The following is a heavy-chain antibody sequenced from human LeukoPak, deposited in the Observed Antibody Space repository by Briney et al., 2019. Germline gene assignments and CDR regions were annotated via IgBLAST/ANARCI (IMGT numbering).Heavy chain of an antibody. CDR2: ISSSSSYI. CDR3: ARGPPHYYDSSGTNWFDP. V-gene: IGHV3-21*01. Sequence: GGSLRLSCAASGFTFSSYSMNWVRQAPGKGPEWVSSISSSSSYIYYADSAKGRFTTSRDNAKNSLYLQMNSLRAEDTAVYYCARGPPHYYDSSGTNWFDPWGQGTLVTVSS. J-gene: IGHJ5*02. CDR1: GFTFSSYS. D-gene: IGHD3-22*01.